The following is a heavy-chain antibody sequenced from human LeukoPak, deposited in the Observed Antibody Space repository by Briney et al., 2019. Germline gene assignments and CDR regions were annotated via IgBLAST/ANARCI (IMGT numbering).Heavy chain of an antibody. CDR3: ARISGVLRFLEWLIIGDAFDI. D-gene: IGHD3-3*01. V-gene: IGHV1-18*01. CDR1: GYTFTSYG. Sequence: ASVKVSCKASGYTFTSYGISWVRQAPGQGLEWMGCISAYNGNTNYAQKLQGRVTMTTDTSTSTAYMELRSLRSDDTAVYYCARISGVLRFLEWLIIGDAFDIWGQGTMVTVSS. CDR2: ISAYNGNT. J-gene: IGHJ3*02.